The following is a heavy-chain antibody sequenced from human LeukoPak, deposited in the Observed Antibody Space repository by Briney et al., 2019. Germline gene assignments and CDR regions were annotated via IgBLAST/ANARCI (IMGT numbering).Heavy chain of an antibody. Sequence: SETLSLTCAVYGGSFSGYYWSWIRQPAGKGLEWIGRLSGSGDTNFNPSLKTRVTMSADESKNQFSLHLRSVTAADTAVYFCARDLTLTVAFDIWGQGTVVTVSS. CDR3: ARDLTLTVAFDI. D-gene: IGHD3-16*01. CDR1: GGSFSGYY. CDR2: LSGSGDT. J-gene: IGHJ3*02. V-gene: IGHV4-4*07.